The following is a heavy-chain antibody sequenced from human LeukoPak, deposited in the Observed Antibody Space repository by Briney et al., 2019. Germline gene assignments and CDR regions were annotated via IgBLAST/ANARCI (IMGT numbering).Heavy chain of an antibody. CDR2: IYYSGST. J-gene: IGHJ5*02. CDR3: ARPVRSGGSCYPDWFDP. Sequence: ASETLSLTCTVSGGSISSSSYYWGWIRQPPGKGLEWTGSIYYSGSTYYNPSLKSRVTISVDTSKNQFSLKLSSVTAADTAVYYCARPVRSGGSCYPDWFDPWGQGTLVTVSS. D-gene: IGHD2-15*01. V-gene: IGHV4-39*01. CDR1: GGSISSSSYY.